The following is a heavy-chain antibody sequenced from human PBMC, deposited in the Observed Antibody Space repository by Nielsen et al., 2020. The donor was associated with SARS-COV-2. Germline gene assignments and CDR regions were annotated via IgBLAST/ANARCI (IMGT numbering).Heavy chain of an antibody. CDR1: GYTFTSYY. CDR2: INPSGGST. V-gene: IGHV1-46*01. CDR3: ARGPITMIVVAWGYFDY. J-gene: IGHJ4*02. Sequence: ASVKVSCKASGYTFTSYYMHWVRQAPGQGLEWMGIINPSGGSTSYAQKFQGRVTMTRDTSTSTVYMELSSLRSEDTAVYYCARGPITMIVVAWGYFDYWGQGTLVTVSS. D-gene: IGHD3-22*01.